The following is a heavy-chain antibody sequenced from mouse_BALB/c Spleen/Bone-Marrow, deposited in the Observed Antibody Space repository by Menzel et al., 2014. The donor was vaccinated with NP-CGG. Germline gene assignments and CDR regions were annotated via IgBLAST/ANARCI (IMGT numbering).Heavy chain of an antibody. CDR1: GYSFISYW. Sequence: EVKLMESGTVLARPGASVKMSCKASGYSFISYWMHWVKQRPGQGLEWIGAIYPGNSDASYNQKVKGKAKLTAVTSASTAYMELISLTKEVSAVYYCTRWGVYDYDGGFAYWGQGTLVTVSA. J-gene: IGHJ3*01. CDR3: TRWGVYDYDGGFAY. V-gene: IGHV1-5*01. D-gene: IGHD2-4*01. CDR2: IYPGNSDA.